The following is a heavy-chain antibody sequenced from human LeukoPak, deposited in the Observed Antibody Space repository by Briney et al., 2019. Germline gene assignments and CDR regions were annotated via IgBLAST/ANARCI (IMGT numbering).Heavy chain of an antibody. Sequence: GGSLRLSCAASGFVFRSYPMQWVRQAPGKGLEWVKIISYDGNHIFYADSVKGRFTISRDNSKNTLYLQMNGLRPEDTAVYYCETAIQLRPFWGQGTLVTVSS. J-gene: IGHJ4*02. CDR2: ISYDGNHI. D-gene: IGHD1-1*01. CDR1: GFVFRSYP. CDR3: ETAIQLRPF. V-gene: IGHV3-30*04.